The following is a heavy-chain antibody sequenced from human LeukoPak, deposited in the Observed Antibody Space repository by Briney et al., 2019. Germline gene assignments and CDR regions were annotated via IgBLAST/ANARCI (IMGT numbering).Heavy chain of an antibody. CDR3: ARDNSVGDIAWWFDP. Sequence: ASVKVSCKASGYSFINNWMHWVRQAPGQGLEWIGLINPTGTGTLYAQKFQGRVTMTRDMSTSTDYMELSSLRSEDTAVYYCARDNSVGDIAWWFDPWGQGTLVTVSS. D-gene: IGHD3-10*01. J-gene: IGHJ5*02. CDR1: GYSFINNW. V-gene: IGHV1-46*01. CDR2: INPTGTGT.